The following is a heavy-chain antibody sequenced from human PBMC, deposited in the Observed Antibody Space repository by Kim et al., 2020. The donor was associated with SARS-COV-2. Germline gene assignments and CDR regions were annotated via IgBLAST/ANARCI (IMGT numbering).Heavy chain of an antibody. CDR1: GYSFTSYW. V-gene: IGHV5-51*01. CDR2: FYPGDSDT. CDR3: ARPAMEYFDWLLLGYYFDY. D-gene: IGHD3-9*01. J-gene: IGHJ4*02. Sequence: GESLKISCKGSGYSFTSYWIGWVRQMPGKGLEWMGIFYPGDSDTRYSPSFQGQVTISADKSISTAYLQWSSLKASDTAMYYCARPAMEYFDWLLLGYYFDYWGQGTLVTVSS.